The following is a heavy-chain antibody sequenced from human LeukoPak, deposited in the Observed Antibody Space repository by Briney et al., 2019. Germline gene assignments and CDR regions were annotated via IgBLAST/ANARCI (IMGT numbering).Heavy chain of an antibody. V-gene: IGHV1-69*01. CDR2: IIPIFATA. CDR1: GGTFSSYA. D-gene: IGHD6-19*01. CDR3: ARLYSSGRHYYFDY. Sequence: ASVKVSCKASGGTFSSYAISWVRQAPGQGLEWMGGIIPIFATANYAQKFQGRVTITADESTSTAYMELSSLRSEDTAVYYCARLYSSGRHYYFDYWGQGTLVTVSS. J-gene: IGHJ4*02.